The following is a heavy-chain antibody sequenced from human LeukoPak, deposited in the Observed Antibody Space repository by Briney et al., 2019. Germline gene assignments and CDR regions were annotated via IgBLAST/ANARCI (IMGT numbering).Heavy chain of an antibody. CDR1: GYSISSGYY. D-gene: IGHD5-18*01. CDR2: IYHSGST. V-gene: IGHV4-38-2*01. J-gene: IGHJ4*02. CDR3: ARYSYAYFDY. Sequence: SETLSLTCAVSGYSISSGYYWGWIRQPPGKGLEWIGSIYHSGSTYYNPSLKSRVTISVDTSKNQFSLKLSSVTAADTAVYFCARYSYAYFDYWGQGTLVTVSS.